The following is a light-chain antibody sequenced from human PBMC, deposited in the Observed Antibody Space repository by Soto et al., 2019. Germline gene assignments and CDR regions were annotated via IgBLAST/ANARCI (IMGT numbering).Light chain of an antibody. CDR1: SSNIGSNY. V-gene: IGLV1-47*01. J-gene: IGLJ2*01. CDR2: RNN. CDR3: AAWDDSLSGHVV. Sequence: QPVLTQPPSASGTPGQRVTISCSGSSSNIGSNYVYWYQQLPGTAPKLLIYRNNQRPSGVPDRFSGSKSGTSASLAISGLRSEYEADYYCAAWDDSLSGHVVFGGGTKLTVL.